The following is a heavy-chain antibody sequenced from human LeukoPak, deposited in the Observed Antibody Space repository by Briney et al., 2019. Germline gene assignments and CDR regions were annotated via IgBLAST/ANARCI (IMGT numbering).Heavy chain of an antibody. D-gene: IGHD6-19*01. J-gene: IGHJ4*02. V-gene: IGHV3-15*01. CDR2: IKSKTDGGTT. CDR3: TTAVAGTQAFDY. Sequence: GGSLRLSRAASGFTFSNAWMSWVRQAPGKGLEWVGRIKSKTDGGTTDYAAPVKGRFTISRDDSKNTLYLQMNSLKTEDTAVYYCTTAVAGTQAFDYWGQGTLVTVSS. CDR1: GFTFSNAW.